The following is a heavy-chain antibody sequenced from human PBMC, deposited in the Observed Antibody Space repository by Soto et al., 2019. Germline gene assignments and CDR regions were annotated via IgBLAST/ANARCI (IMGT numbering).Heavy chain of an antibody. CDR3: AKDLYSSSWYFDY. D-gene: IGHD6-13*01. CDR1: GFTFSSYA. Sequence: LRLSCAASGFTFSSYAMSWVRQAPGKGLEWVSAISGSGGSTYYADSVKGRFTISRDNSKNTLYLQMNSLRAEDTAVYYCAKDLYSSSWYFDYWGQGTLVTVSS. CDR2: ISGSGGST. V-gene: IGHV3-23*01. J-gene: IGHJ4*02.